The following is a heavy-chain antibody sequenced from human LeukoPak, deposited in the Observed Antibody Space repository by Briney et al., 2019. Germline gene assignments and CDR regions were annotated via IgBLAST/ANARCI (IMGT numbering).Heavy chain of an antibody. CDR2: IKKDGSER. J-gene: IGHJ4*02. Sequence: GGSLRLSCTAYGFIFSGSWIAWIRQAPGKGLEWVAIIKKDGSERYYVDSMKGRFTISRDNAKNSLFLQMNSLRAEDTAIYYCTTDTWYSAGHWGQGTLVTVSS. CDR1: GFIFSGSW. D-gene: IGHD2-15*01. CDR3: TTDTWYSAGH. V-gene: IGHV3-7*03.